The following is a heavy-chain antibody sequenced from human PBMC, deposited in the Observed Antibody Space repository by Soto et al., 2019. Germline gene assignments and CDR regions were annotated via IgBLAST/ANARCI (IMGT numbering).Heavy chain of an antibody. D-gene: IGHD6-6*01. Sequence: PGESLKISCKGSGYSFTTYWISWVRQMPGKGLEWMGRIDPSDSYTNYSPSFQGHVTISADKSITTAYLQWSSLKASDTAMYYCAREYSSSDRYYYYGVDVWGQGTTVTVS. CDR2: IDPSDSYT. CDR3: AREYSSSDRYYYYGVDV. CDR1: GYSFTTYW. J-gene: IGHJ6*02. V-gene: IGHV5-10-1*01.